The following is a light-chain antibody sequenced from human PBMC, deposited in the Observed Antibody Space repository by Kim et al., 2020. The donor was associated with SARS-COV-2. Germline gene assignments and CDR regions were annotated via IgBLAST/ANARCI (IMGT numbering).Light chain of an antibody. CDR1: QGISSY. J-gene: IGKJ4*01. V-gene: IGKV1-27*01. Sequence: ASVGDRVTITCRASQGISSYLAWYQHKPGKVPKLLIYAASTLRRGVPSSFSGSGSGTDFTLTITSLQPEDVATYYCQQYHADPFTFGAGTKVEIK. CDR3: QQYHADPFT. CDR2: AAS.